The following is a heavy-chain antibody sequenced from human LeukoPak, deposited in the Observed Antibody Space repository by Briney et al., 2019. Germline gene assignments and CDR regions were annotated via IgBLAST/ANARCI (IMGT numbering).Heavy chain of an antibody. CDR3: ARRRIDDPFDI. CDR2: INPNSDNT. CDR1: GYTFTGYY. J-gene: IGHJ3*02. V-gene: IGHV1-8*02. Sequence: EASVKVSCKASGYTFTGYYMHWVRQAPGQGLEWMGWINPNSDNTDYAQKFQGRVTMTWNTSISTAYMELSSLRSEDTAVYYCARRRIDDPFDIWGQGTMVTVSS. D-gene: IGHD2/OR15-2a*01.